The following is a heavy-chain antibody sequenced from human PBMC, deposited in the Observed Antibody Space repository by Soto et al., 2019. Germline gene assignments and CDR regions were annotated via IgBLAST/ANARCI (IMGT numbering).Heavy chain of an antibody. J-gene: IGHJ4*02. D-gene: IGHD2-15*01. V-gene: IGHV3-11*01. Sequence: GGSLRLSCAASALKFSDYYMSWVRQAPGKGLEWVSYISGSGDVIYYADSVKGRFTISRDNDKKSVHLQMDTLRAEDTALYYCARAPDCGEGSCYRHFDLWGKGTRVTVSS. CDR2: ISGSGDVI. CDR1: ALKFSDYY. CDR3: ARAPDCGEGSCYRHFDL.